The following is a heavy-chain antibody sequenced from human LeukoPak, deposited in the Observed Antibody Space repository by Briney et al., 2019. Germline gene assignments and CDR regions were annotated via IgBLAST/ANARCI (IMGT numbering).Heavy chain of an antibody. Sequence: SETLSLTCTVSGGSISSRPYYWGWVRQPPGKGLEWIGSISYSGSIHYNPSLKSRVTISVDTSKNHFSLRLSSVTAADTAVYYCAREKLSFFDSSGYFDYWGQGALATVSS. CDR2: ISYSGSI. J-gene: IGHJ4*02. D-gene: IGHD3-22*01. V-gene: IGHV4-39*02. CDR1: GGSISSRPYY. CDR3: AREKLSFFDSSGYFDY.